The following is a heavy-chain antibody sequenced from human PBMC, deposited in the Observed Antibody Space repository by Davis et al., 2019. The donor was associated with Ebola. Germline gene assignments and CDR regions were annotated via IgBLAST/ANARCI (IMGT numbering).Heavy chain of an antibody. CDR2: ISAYYGTT. J-gene: IGHJ6*02. CDR3: ARGSTRMVQGVTQRLRGYYYYGMDV. Sequence: ASVKVSCKASGYTFTTYGISWVRQAPGQGLEWMGWISAYYGTTNYAQSLQGRVTMTRDTSTSTAYMELSSLRSEDTAVYYCARGSTRMVQGVTQRLRGYYYYGMDVWGQGTTVTVSS. D-gene: IGHD3-10*01. V-gene: IGHV1-18*01. CDR1: GYTFTTYG.